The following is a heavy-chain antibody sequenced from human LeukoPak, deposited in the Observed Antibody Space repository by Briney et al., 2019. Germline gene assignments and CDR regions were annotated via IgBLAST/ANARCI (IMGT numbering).Heavy chain of an antibody. CDR2: IKQDGSEK. J-gene: IGHJ4*02. V-gene: IGHV3-7*04. CDR1: GFTFSTYW. Sequence: GGSLRLSCAASGFTFSTYWMSWVRQAPGKGLEWVANIKQDGSEKYYVDSVKGRFTISRDNAKKSLYLQMHILRAEDTAIYYCARGTVVAEYFDYWGPGTLGTVSS. CDR3: ARGTVVAEYFDY. D-gene: IGHD2-15*01.